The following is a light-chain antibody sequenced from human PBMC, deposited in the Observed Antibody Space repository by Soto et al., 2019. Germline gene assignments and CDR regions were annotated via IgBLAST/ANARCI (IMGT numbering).Light chain of an antibody. Sequence: DIQMTQSPSTLSASVGDRVTITCRASQSISTWLAWYQQKPGKAPKLLIYKASNLQSGVPSRFSGSGSGTEFTLTISSLQPDDFATYYCQQYNSYSPYTFGQGTNLETK. CDR2: KAS. CDR3: QQYNSYSPYT. CDR1: QSISTW. J-gene: IGKJ2*01. V-gene: IGKV1-5*03.